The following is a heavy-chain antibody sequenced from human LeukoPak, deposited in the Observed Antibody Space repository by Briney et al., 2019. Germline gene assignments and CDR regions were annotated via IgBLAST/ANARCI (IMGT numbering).Heavy chain of an antibody. D-gene: IGHD6-19*01. CDR3: ARAWSYSTGWYNY. J-gene: IGHJ4*02. CDR2: IKQDGSEK. CDR1: GFTFSTYW. Sequence: QAGGSLRLSCAASGFTFSTYWMSWVRQAPGEGLEWVVNIKQDGSEKYYVDSVKGRFTISRDNAKNSLYLQMNSLRVEDTAVYYCARAWSYSTGWYNYWGQGTLVTVSS. V-gene: IGHV3-7*04.